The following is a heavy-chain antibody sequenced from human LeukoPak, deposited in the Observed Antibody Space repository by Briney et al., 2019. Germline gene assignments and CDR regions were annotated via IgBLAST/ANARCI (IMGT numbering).Heavy chain of an antibody. CDR3: ARGRRRYDILTGSMGY. J-gene: IGHJ4*02. Sequence: ASVKVSCKASGYTFTGYYMHWVRQAPGQGLEWMGWINPNSGGTNYAQKFQGRVTMTRDTSISTAYMELSRLRSDDTAVYYCARGRRRYDILTGSMGYWGQGTLVTVSS. CDR2: INPNSGGT. D-gene: IGHD3-9*01. V-gene: IGHV1-2*02. CDR1: GYTFTGYY.